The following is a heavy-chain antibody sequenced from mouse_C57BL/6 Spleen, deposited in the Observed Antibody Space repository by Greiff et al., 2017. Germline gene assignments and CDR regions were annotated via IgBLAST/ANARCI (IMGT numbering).Heavy chain of an antibody. J-gene: IGHJ1*03. CDR2: IRSKSNNNAT. CDR3: VRIFLYYCGSSYGCFDV. V-gene: IGHV10-1*01. D-gene: IGHD1-1*01. CDR1: GFSFNTYA. Sequence: EVKLMESGGGLVQPKGSLKLSCAASGFSFNTYAMNWVRQAPGKGLEWVARIRSKSNNNATYYADSVKDRFTISRDDSESMLYLHMNNLKTEDTAMYNCVRIFLYYCGSSYGCFDVWGTGTTVTVSS.